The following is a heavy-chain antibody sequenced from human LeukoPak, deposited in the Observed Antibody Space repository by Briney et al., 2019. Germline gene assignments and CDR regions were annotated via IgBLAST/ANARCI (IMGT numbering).Heavy chain of an antibody. CDR2: IIPIFGTA. CDR3: ARGSQQLVLRYYFDY. CDR1: GGTFSSYA. Sequence: ASVKVSCKASGGTFSSYAISWVRQAPGQGLEWMGGIIPIFGTANYAQKFQGRVTITADESTSTAYMELSSLRSEDTAVYCCARGSQQLVLRYYFDYWGQGTLVTVSS. D-gene: IGHD6-13*01. V-gene: IGHV1-69*13. J-gene: IGHJ4*02.